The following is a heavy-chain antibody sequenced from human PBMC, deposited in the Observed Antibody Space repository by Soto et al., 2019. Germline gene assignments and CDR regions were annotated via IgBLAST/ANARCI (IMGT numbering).Heavy chain of an antibody. J-gene: IGHJ6*02. D-gene: IGHD1-7*01. CDR2: IYYSGST. CDR3: ARGTGLELRYYYYGMDV. Sequence: SETLSLTCTVSGGSVSSGSYYWSWIRQPPGKGLEWIGYIYYSGSTNYNPSLKSRVTISVDTSKNQFSLKLSSVTAADTAVYYCARGTGLELRYYYYGMDVWGQGTTVTSP. V-gene: IGHV4-61*01. CDR1: GGSVSSGSYY.